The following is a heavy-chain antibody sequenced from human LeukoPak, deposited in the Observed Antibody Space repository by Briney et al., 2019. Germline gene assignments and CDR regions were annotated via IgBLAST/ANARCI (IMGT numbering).Heavy chain of an antibody. Sequence: PSETLSLTCTVSGGSISSYYWSWIRQPPGKGLEWIGYIYYSGSTNYNPSLKSRVTISVDTSKNQFSLKLSSVTAADTAVYYCARGAPLEDFWSGCSTFYYYYYMDVWGKGTTVTVSS. CDR2: IYYSGST. J-gene: IGHJ6*03. V-gene: IGHV4-59*01. CDR1: GGSISSYY. CDR3: ARGAPLEDFWSGCSTFYYYYYMDV. D-gene: IGHD3-3*01.